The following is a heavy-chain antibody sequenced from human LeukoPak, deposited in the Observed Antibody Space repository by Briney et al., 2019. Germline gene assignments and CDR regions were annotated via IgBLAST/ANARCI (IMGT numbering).Heavy chain of an antibody. CDR2: IKQDGSEK. J-gene: IGHJ6*02. Sequence: GGSLRLSCAASGFTFSSYWMSWVRQAPGKGLEWVANIKQDGSEKYYVDSVKGRFTISRDNAKNSLYLQMNSLRAEDTAVYYCAREATTSDYYYGMDVWGQGTTVTVSS. V-gene: IGHV3-7*01. CDR1: GFTFSSYW. CDR3: AREATTSDYYYGMDV. D-gene: IGHD1-26*01.